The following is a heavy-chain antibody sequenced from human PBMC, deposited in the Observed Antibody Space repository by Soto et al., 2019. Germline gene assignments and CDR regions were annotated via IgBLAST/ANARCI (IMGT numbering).Heavy chain of an antibody. CDR2: LYSSGKT. CDR1: GGSVRSSGYY. D-gene: IGHD2-15*01. V-gene: IGHV4-39*01. J-gene: IGHJ4*02. Sequence: KPSETLSLTCTVSGGSVRSSGYYWAWIRQPPGKGLEWIGSLYSSGKTYRNPSLKSRVTMSDDTSKNQLSLRLSSVTAADTAVYYCARLILAFTEPFAYWGQGTLVTVSS. CDR3: ARLILAFTEPFAY.